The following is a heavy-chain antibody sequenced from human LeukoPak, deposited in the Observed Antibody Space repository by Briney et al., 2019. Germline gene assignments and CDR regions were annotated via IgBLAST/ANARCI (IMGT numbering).Heavy chain of an antibody. J-gene: IGHJ4*02. CDR2: ISTYNGNT. D-gene: IGHD4-17*01. CDR1: GYTFTSYS. Sequence: GASVKVSCKASGYTFTSYSISWVRQAPGQGLEWMGWISTYNGNTNVAQKLQDRVTMTTDTSTSTAYMELRSLRSDDTAVYYCARDPTVTTLDYWGQGTLVTVSS. CDR3: ARDPTVTTLDY. V-gene: IGHV1-18*01.